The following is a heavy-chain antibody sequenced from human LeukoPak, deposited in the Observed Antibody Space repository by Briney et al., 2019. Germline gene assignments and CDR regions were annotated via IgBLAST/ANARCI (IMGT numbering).Heavy chain of an antibody. CDR2: ISGSSIYI. Sequence: PGGSLRLSCAASVFTFSTYSMNWVRQAPGEGLEWVSSISGSSIYIYYADSLKGGFTMSRDNAKNSLYLKMNSLRAEDTAVYYCARIQLKSYYYYMDVWGKGTTVTVSS. J-gene: IGHJ6*03. CDR1: VFTFSTYS. V-gene: IGHV3-21*01. D-gene: IGHD2-2*01. CDR3: ARIQLKSYYYYMDV.